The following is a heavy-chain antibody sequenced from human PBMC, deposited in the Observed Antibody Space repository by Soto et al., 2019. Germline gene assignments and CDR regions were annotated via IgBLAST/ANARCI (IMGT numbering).Heavy chain of an antibody. CDR3: AKDIRDYTGYFDY. Sequence: ASVKVSCKASGYTFTSYYIHWVRQAPGIGLEWMALIKPGGTYTTYAQKFQGRVTLTSDTSTSAVYMELSSLRSDDTAVYYCAKDIRDYTGYFDYWRQGTLVTVSS. CDR1: GYTFTSYY. V-gene: IGHV1-46*01. CDR2: IKPGGTYT. J-gene: IGHJ4*02. D-gene: IGHD3-16*01.